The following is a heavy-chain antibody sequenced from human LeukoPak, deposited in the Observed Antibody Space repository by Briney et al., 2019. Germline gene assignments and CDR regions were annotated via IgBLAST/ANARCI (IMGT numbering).Heavy chain of an antibody. CDR3: ASPPPYCTGDCPFRH. CDR2: ISYSGST. D-gene: IGHD2-8*02. V-gene: IGHV4-59*01. CDR1: GASISSYY. J-gene: IGHJ1*01. Sequence: SETLSLTCTVSGASISSYYWSWIRQPPGKGLEWIGYISYSGSTNYNPSLKSRVTISVDTSKNLFSLKLSSVTAADTAVYYCASPPPYCTGDCPFRHWGQGTLVTASS.